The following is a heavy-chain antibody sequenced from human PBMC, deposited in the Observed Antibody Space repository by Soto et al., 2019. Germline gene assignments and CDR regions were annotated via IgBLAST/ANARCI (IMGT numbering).Heavy chain of an antibody. V-gene: IGHV3-23*01. J-gene: IGHJ4*01. CDR3: ANVWFGEIVRYYFDY. CDR1: GFTFSSYA. CDR2: ISGSGGST. D-gene: IGHD3-10*01. Sequence: GGSLRLSCAASGFTFSSYAMSWVRQAPGKGLEWVSAISGSGGSTYYADSVKGRFTISRDNSKNTLYLQMNSLRAEDTAVYYCANVWFGEIVRYYFDYWGRGTLVTVSS.